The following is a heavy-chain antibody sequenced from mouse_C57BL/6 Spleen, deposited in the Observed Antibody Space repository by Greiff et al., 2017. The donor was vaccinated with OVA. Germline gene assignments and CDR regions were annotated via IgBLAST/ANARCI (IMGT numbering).Heavy chain of an antibody. CDR1: GFSFNTYA. V-gene: IGHV10-1*01. Sequence: EVQLVESGGGLVQPKGSLKLSCAASGFSFNTYAMNWVRQAPGKGLEWVARIRSKSNNYANYYAAYVKDRFTISRDDSESMRYLQMNNLKTEDTAIYYCVRHVGGGFYWYFDVWGTGTTVTVSS. CDR3: VRHVGGGFYWYFDV. CDR2: IRSKSNNYAN. J-gene: IGHJ1*03.